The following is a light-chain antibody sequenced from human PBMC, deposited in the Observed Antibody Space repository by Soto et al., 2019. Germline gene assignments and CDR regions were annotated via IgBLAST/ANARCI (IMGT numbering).Light chain of an antibody. V-gene: IGKV3-20*01. CDR1: QSLTSSY. CDR2: VAS. Sequence: EILLTQYPATLPLSPGERATLSCRASQSLTSSYLAWYQQKPGQAPRLLIYVASSRATGIPDRFSGSASGTEFTLTNSRLEREDFGVYYCQQFGSPPYTFGQG. CDR3: QQFGSPPYT. J-gene: IGKJ2*01.